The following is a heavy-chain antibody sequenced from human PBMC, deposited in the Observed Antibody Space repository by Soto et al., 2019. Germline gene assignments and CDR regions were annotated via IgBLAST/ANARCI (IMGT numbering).Heavy chain of an antibody. CDR1: GGSFSGFY. CDR2: INHSGST. Sequence: QAQLQQWGAGLLKPSETLSLTCAVYGGSFSGFYWSWIRQPPGKGLEWIGEINHSGSTNYNPSLKSRVTISVDRSKNQFSLELTSVTAADTAVYYCASSYTATWFDYSRYGMDVWGQGTTVTVSS. CDR3: ASSYTATWFDYSRYGMDV. J-gene: IGHJ6*02. D-gene: IGHD3-16*01. V-gene: IGHV4-34*01.